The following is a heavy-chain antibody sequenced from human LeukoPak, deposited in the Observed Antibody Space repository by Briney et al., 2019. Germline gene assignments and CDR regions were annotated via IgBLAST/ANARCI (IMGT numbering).Heavy chain of an antibody. D-gene: IGHD3-10*01. V-gene: IGHV3-20*04. CDR1: GFTFDDYG. CDR2: INWNGGST. CDR3: AREDNAYYYGSGSYYAL. Sequence: RPGGSLRLSCAASGFTFDDYGMSWVRQAPGKGLEWVSGINWNGGSTGYADSVKGRFTISRGNAKNSLYLQMNSLRAEDTALYYCAREDNAYYYGSGSYYALWGQGTLVTVSS. J-gene: IGHJ4*02.